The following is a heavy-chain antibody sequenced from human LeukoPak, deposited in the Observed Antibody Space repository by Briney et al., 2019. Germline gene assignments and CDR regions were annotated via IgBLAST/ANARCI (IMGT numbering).Heavy chain of an antibody. CDR2: INPNSGGT. D-gene: IGHD3-22*01. V-gene: IGHV1-2*02. CDR1: GYTFTGYY. CDR3: ARGAHYHDSSQGYDY. Sequence: GASVKVSRKASGYTFTGYYMHWVRQAPGQGLEWMGWINPNSGGTNYAQKFHGRVTMTRDTSISTAYMELRRLRSDDTAVYYCARGAHYHDSSQGYDYWGQGTLVTVSS. J-gene: IGHJ4*02.